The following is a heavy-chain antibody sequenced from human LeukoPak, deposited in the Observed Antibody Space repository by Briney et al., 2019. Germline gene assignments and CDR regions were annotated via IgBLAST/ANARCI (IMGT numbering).Heavy chain of an antibody. CDR2: IYYNGNT. Sequence: KPSETLSLTCTVSGGSISSSPYFWGWIRQPPGKGLEWIATIYYNGNTYYNPSLKSRVTISVDTYKNHFSLKMTSVTAADTAVYYCAGRYNWNDYFDSWGQGTLVTVSS. CDR1: GGSISSSPYF. D-gene: IGHD1-1*01. CDR3: AGRYNWNDYFDS. J-gene: IGHJ4*02. V-gene: IGHV4-39*02.